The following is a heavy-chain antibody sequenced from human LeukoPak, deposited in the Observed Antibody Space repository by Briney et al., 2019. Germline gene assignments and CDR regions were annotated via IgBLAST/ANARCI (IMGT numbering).Heavy chain of an antibody. D-gene: IGHD6-13*01. CDR2: ISYDGSNK. Sequence: GSLRLSCAASGFTCSSYGMHWVRQAPGKGLEWVTVISYDGSNKYYADSVKGRFTISRDNSKNTLYLQMNSLRAEDTAVYYCAKDLYSSTPYFDYWGQGTLVTVSS. CDR3: AKDLYSSTPYFDY. J-gene: IGHJ4*02. V-gene: IGHV3-30*18. CDR1: GFTCSSYG.